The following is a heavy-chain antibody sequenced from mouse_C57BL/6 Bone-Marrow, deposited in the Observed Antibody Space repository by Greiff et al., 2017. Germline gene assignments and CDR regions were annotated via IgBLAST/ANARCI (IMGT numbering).Heavy chain of an antibody. J-gene: IGHJ3*01. V-gene: IGHV1-50*01. CDR3: ARSELRGGGFAY. D-gene: IGHD2-4*01. Sequence: QVQLQQPGAELVKPGASVKLSCKASGYTFTSYWMQWVKQRPGQGLEWIGEIDPSDSYTNYNQKFKGKATLTVDTSSSTAYMQLSSLTSEDAAVYYCARSELRGGGFAYWGQGTLVTVSA. CDR2: IDPSDSYT. CDR1: GYTFTSYW.